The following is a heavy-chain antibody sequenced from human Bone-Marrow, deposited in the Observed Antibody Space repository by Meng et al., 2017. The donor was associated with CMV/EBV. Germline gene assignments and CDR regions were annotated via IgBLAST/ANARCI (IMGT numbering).Heavy chain of an antibody. Sequence: GESLKISCAASGFTFSDYYMSWIRQAPGKGLEWVSYISSSGSTIYYADSVKGRFTISRDNSKNTLYLQMNSLRAEDTAVYYCARVLVGANDYWGQGTLVTVSS. CDR2: ISSSGSTI. D-gene: IGHD1-26*01. V-gene: IGHV3-11*01. CDR3: ARVLVGANDY. J-gene: IGHJ4*02. CDR1: GFTFSDYY.